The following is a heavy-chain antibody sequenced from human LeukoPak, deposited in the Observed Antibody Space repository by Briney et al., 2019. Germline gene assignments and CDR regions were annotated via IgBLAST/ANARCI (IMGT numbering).Heavy chain of an antibody. CDR2: IYHSGST. J-gene: IGHJ3*02. D-gene: IGHD2-15*01. CDR3: ARDRLYAFDI. V-gene: IGHV4-34*01. CDR1: GGSFSGYY. Sequence: SETLSLTCAVYGGSFSGYYWSWIRQPPGKGLEWIGYIYHSGSTYYNPSLKSRVTISVDRSKNQFSLKLSSVTAADTAVYYCARDRLYAFDIWGQGTMVTVSS.